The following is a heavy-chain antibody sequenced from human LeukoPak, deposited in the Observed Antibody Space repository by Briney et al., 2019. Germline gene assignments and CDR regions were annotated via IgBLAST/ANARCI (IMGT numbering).Heavy chain of an antibody. J-gene: IGHJ4*02. D-gene: IGHD2-21*02. V-gene: IGHV3-21*04. CDR2: ISSSSSYI. Sequence: GGSLRLSCAASGFTFSSYSMNWVRQAPGKGLEWVSSISSSSSYIYYVDSVKGRFTISRDNAKNSLYLQMNSLRAEDTALYYCAKAPCGGDCYSMVYWGQGTLVTVSS. CDR1: GFTFSSYS. CDR3: AKAPCGGDCYSMVY.